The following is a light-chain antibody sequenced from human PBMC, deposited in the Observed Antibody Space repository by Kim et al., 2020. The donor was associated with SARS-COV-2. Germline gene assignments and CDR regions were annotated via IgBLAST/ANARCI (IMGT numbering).Light chain of an antibody. CDR2: GAS. CDR1: QSVINN. CDR3: QQYNNWPPYT. V-gene: IGKV3-15*01. Sequence: VSPGEGATLSCRASQSVINNLAWYQQKPGQAPRLLIYGASTRATGIPARFSGSGSGTQFTLTINSLQSEDSAVYFCQQYNNWPPYTFGQGTKLEI. J-gene: IGKJ2*01.